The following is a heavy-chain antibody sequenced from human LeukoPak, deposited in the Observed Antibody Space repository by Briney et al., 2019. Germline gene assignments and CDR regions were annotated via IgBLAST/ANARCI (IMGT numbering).Heavy chain of an antibody. D-gene: IGHD6-19*01. V-gene: IGHV3-74*01. CDR1: GFTFSSYW. CDR2: INSDGSST. Sequence: HPGGSLRLSCAASGFTFSSYWMPWVRQAPGKGLVWVSRINSDGSSTSYADSVKGRFTISRDNAKNTLYLQMNSLRAEDTAVYYCELDIPWGSTSGWTGYWGQGTLVTVSS. J-gene: IGHJ4*02. CDR3: ELDIPWGSTSGWTGY.